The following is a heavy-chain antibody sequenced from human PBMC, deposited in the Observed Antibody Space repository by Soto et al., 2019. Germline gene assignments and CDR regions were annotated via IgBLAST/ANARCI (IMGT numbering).Heavy chain of an antibody. V-gene: IGHV3-53*04. CDR2: IYSGGST. Sequence: HPGGSLRLSCAASGFTVSSNYMSWVRQAPGKGLEWVSVIYSGGSTYYADSVKGRFTISRHNSKNTLYLQMNSLRAEDTAVYYCARESYYYGSGSYAYYYYYYMDVWGKGTTVTVSS. CDR1: GFTVSSNY. J-gene: IGHJ6*03. CDR3: ARESYYYGSGSYAYYYYYYMDV. D-gene: IGHD3-10*01.